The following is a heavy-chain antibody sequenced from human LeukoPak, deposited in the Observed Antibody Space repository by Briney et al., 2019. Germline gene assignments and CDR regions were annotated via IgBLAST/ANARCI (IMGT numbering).Heavy chain of an antibody. V-gene: IGHV1-8*01. CDR1: GYTFTSYD. CDR3: ATAYCSGGSCGAWLDP. Sequence: GASVKVSCKASGYTFTSYDINWVRQATGQGLEWMGWMNPNSGNTGYAQKFQGRVTMTRNTSISTAYMELSSLRSEDTAVYYCATAYCSGGSCGAWLDPWGQGTLVTVSS. D-gene: IGHD2-15*01. CDR2: MNPNSGNT. J-gene: IGHJ5*02.